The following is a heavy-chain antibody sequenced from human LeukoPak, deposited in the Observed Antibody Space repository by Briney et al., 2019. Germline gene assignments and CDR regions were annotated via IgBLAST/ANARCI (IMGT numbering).Heavy chain of an antibody. J-gene: IGHJ4*02. V-gene: IGHV3-21*01. CDR1: GFTFSSYS. CDR3: AREGSYGYRVVDY. CDR2: ISSSSSYI. D-gene: IGHD5-18*01. Sequence: PGGSLRLSCAASGFTFSSYSMNWVRQAPGKGLEWVSSISSSSSYIYYADSVKGRFTISRDNAKNSLYLQMNSLRAEDTAVYYCAREGSYGYRVVDYWGQGTLVTVSS.